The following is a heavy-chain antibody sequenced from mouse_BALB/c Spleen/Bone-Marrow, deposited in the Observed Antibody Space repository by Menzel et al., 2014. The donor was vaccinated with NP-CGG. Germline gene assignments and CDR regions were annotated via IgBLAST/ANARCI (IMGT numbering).Heavy chain of an antibody. D-gene: IGHD1-2*01. CDR1: GFTFSYFG. Sequence: DVKLVESGGGLVQPGGSRKLSCAASGFTFSYFGMHWARQGPEKGLEWVAYISSGSSTIYYADTVKGRFTISRDNPKNTLFLQMTSLRSEDTAMYYCARRTAATGAMDYWGQGTSVTVSS. CDR3: ARRTAATGAMDY. CDR2: ISSGSSTI. V-gene: IGHV5-17*02. J-gene: IGHJ4*01.